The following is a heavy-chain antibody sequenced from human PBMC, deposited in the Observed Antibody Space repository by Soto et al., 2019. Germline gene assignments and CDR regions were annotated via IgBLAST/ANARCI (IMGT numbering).Heavy chain of an antibody. V-gene: IGHV1-2*02. D-gene: IGHD6-6*01. J-gene: IGHJ4*02. CDR3: ARDTKNSISFTDS. CDR2: INPNSGGT. Sequence: QVQLVQSGAEVRKPGASVRVSCKASGYTFTGHYIHWVRQAPGQGLEWMGWINPNSGGTNYAQKVKGRVTMTRDTSISTAYMELSRLTSDDTAVYFCARDTKNSISFTDSWGQGTLVTVSS. CDR1: GYTFTGHY.